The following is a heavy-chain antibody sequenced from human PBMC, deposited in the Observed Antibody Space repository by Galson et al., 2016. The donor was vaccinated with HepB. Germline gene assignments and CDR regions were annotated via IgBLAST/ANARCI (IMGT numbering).Heavy chain of an antibody. CDR1: DVSISSVGYY. V-gene: IGHV4-31*03. CDR2: ISFSGRT. D-gene: IGHD3-10*01. Sequence: TLSLTCTVSDVSISSVGYYWSWIRQHPGKGLEWIGDISFSGRTQYTPSLKRRVTISVDTSKNHVSLTLSAVTAAGSAVYYCAGSGLTMGRGVIPDFWGQGTVVPVSS. J-gene: IGHJ3*01. CDR3: AGSGLTMGRGVIPDF.